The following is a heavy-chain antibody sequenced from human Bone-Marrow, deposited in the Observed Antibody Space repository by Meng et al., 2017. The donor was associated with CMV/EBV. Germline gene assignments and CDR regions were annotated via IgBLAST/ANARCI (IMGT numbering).Heavy chain of an antibody. CDR1: SFSSGSQY. V-gene: IGHV4-61*02. Sequence: SFSSGSQYWSWIRQPAGKGLEWIGRISNSGKSTYSPSLKRRVSMSLDTSKKQLSLMLTSVTAADSAVYYCARDYSGSYLGDNWFDSWGQGTLVTVSS. CDR3: ARDYSGSYLGDNWFDS. CDR2: ISNSGKS. J-gene: IGHJ5*01. D-gene: IGHD1-26*01.